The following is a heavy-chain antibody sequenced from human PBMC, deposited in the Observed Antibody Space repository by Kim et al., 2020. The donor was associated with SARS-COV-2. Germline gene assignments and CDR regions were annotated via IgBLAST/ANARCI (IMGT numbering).Heavy chain of an antibody. Sequence: GGSLRLSCAASGFTVSSNYMSWVRQAPGKGLEWVSVIYSGGSTYYADSVKGRFTISRDNSKNTLYLQMNSLRAEDTAVYYCARDRNGDYEDYFDYWGQGTLVTVSS. V-gene: IGHV3-53*01. D-gene: IGHD4-17*01. J-gene: IGHJ4*02. CDR2: IYSGGST. CDR1: GFTVSSNY. CDR3: ARDRNGDYEDYFDY.